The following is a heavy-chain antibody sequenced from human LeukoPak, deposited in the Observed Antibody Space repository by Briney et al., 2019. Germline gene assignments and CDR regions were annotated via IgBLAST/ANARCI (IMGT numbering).Heavy chain of an antibody. J-gene: IGHJ3*02. CDR2: IKQDGSEK. CDR3: ASFLADYGDYSDAFDI. D-gene: IGHD4-17*01. Sequence: PGGSLRLSCVGSGFTFSSYEMNWVRQAPGKGLEWVASIKQDGSEKYSVDSVKGRFTISRDNAKNSLYLQMNSLRAEDTAVYYCASFLADYGDYSDAFDIWGQGTMVTVSS. V-gene: IGHV3-7*01. CDR1: GFTFSSYE.